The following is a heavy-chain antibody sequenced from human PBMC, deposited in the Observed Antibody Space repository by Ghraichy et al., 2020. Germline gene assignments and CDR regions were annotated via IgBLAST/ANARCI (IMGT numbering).Heavy chain of an antibody. D-gene: IGHD2-21*01. Sequence: ASVKVSCQASGYTFTDYYMHWVRQAPGQGLEWMGWVNPNSGGTNYAQKFQGRVTMTRDTSISTAYMELSGLTSDDTAVYYCAREEIVVGVGVTYDYWGQGTLVTVSS. CDR1: GYTFTDYY. CDR2: VNPNSGGT. J-gene: IGHJ4*02. CDR3: AREEIVVGVGVTYDY. V-gene: IGHV1-2*02.